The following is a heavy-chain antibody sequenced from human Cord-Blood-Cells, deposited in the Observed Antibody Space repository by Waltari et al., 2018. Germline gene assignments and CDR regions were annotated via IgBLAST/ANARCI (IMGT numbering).Heavy chain of an antibody. Sequence: QLQLQESGPGLVKPSETLSLTCTVSGGSISSSSYYWGWIRQPPGKGLEWIGSIYYSGSTYYNPSLKRRVTISGDTSKNQFSLKLSSVTAADTAVYYCARREYGSGTHKADAFDIWGQGTMVTVSS. J-gene: IGHJ3*02. V-gene: IGHV4-39*01. D-gene: IGHD3-10*01. CDR1: GGSISSSSYY. CDR2: IYYSGST. CDR3: ARREYGSGTHKADAFDI.